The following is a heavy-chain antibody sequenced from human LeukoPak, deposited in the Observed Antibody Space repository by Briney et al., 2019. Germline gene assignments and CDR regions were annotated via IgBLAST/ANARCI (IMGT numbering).Heavy chain of an antibody. D-gene: IGHD3-10*01. CDR3: ARLEYYYVSGNYYKLFDC. Sequence: GGSLRLSCAASGFTFSSYNMNWVRQAPGKGLEWVSDISSSGSTIYFADPVKGRFTISRDNAKNSLYLQMNSLRDEDTAVYYCARLEYYYVSGNYYKLFDCWGQGTLVTVCS. V-gene: IGHV3-48*02. CDR2: ISSSGSTI. CDR1: GFTFSSYN. J-gene: IGHJ4*02.